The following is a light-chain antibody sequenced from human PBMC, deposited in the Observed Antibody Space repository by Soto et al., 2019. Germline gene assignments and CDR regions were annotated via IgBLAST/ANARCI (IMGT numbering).Light chain of an antibody. Sequence: QSVLTQPASVSGSPGQSITISCTGTSSDVGSYNLISWYQQHPGKAPKLIIYEANKRPSGISNRFSGSESGNTASLTISGLQPEDEADYYCCSYASRDTYVFGTGTKV. CDR3: CSYASRDTYV. CDR2: EAN. J-gene: IGLJ1*01. V-gene: IGLV2-23*01. CDR1: SSDVGSYNL.